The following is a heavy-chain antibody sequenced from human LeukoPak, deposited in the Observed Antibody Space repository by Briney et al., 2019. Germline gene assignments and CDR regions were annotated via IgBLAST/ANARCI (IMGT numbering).Heavy chain of an antibody. J-gene: IGHJ4*02. CDR1: GFTFSTYA. D-gene: IGHD3-16*01. V-gene: IGHV3-23*01. Sequence: GGSLRLSCAASGFTFSTYAMSWVRQAPGKGLEWVSAISGSGGSTYYADSVEGRFTISRDNSKNTFYLQMSSLRVEDTAVYYCAKGLRDPTDYGWVDYWGQGTLVTVSS. CDR3: AKGLRDPTDYGWVDY. CDR2: ISGSGGST.